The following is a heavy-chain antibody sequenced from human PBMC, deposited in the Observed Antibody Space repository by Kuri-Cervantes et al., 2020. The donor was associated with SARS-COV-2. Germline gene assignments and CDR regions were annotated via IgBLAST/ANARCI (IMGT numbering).Heavy chain of an antibody. CDR1: GFTFADYT. V-gene: IGHV3-43*01. CDR2: ISSDGGST. J-gene: IGHJ4*02. CDR3: AKDSVDCSNTSCYIDY. Sequence: LSLTCAASGFTFADYTMHLIRQAPGKGLEWVSLISSDGGSTYYADSVKGRFTISRDNSKNSLYLQMNSLRTEDTALYYCAKDSVDCSNTSCYIDYWGQGTLVTVSS. D-gene: IGHD2-2*01.